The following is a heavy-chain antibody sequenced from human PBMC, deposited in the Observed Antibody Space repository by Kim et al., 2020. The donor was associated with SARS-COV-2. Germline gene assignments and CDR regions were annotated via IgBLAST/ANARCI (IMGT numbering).Heavy chain of an antibody. Sequence: SVKVSCKASGGTFSSYAISWVRQAPGQGLEWMGGIIPIFGTANYAQKFQGRVTITADESTSTAYMELSSLRSEDTAVYYCARAAGYSSSWYGPPNDYWGQGTLVSVSS. V-gene: IGHV1-69*13. CDR2: IIPIFGTA. CDR1: GGTFSSYA. J-gene: IGHJ4*02. CDR3: ARAAGYSSSWYGPPNDY. D-gene: IGHD6-13*01.